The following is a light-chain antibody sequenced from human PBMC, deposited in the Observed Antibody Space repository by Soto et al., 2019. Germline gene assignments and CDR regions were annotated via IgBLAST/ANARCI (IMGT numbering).Light chain of an antibody. CDR2: KAS. V-gene: IGKV1-5*03. J-gene: IGKJ3*01. CDR1: QTISSW. CDR3: QQSYSIRGFT. Sequence: DIQMTQSPSTLSGSVGDRVTITCRASQTISSWLAWYQQKPGKAPKLLIYKASTLKSGVPSRFSGSGSGTEFTLTISSLQPDDFATYYCQQSYSIRGFTFGPGTKVDI.